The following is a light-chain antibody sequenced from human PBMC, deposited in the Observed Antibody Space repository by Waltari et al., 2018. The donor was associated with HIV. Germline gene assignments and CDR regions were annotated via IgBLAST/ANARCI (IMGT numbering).Light chain of an antibody. Sequence: QSALTQPPSASGSPGQSVTISCTGTSNDVGAYDYVSWYQQHPGRAPKLLIYEVTKRPSGVPDRFSGSKSGNTASLTVSGLQAEDDGHDYCTSYVDNYVVLFGGGTKLTVL. CDR1: SNDVGAYDY. V-gene: IGLV2-8*01. CDR3: TSYVDNYVVL. J-gene: IGLJ3*02. CDR2: EVT.